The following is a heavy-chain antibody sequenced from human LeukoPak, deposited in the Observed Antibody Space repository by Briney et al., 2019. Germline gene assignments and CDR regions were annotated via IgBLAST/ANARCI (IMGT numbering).Heavy chain of an antibody. D-gene: IGHD6-19*01. CDR1: GFTFSIYA. J-gene: IGHJ3*02. V-gene: IGHV3-23*01. CDR2: NSGSGSST. Sequence: PGGSLRLSCAASGFTFSIYAMSWVRQPPGKWLEWVSANSGSGSSTYYADSVKGRFTISADNPKNTVYLQMNSLRVEDTAVYYCAKGTPSEQWLVDDAFGIWGQGTMVTVSS. CDR3: AKGTPSEQWLVDDAFGI.